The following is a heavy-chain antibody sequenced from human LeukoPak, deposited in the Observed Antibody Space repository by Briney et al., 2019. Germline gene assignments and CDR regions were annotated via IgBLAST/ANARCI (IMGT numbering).Heavy chain of an antibody. V-gene: IGHV3-30-3*01. CDR2: ISYDGNNK. CDR1: GFAFSSYA. D-gene: IGHD6-13*01. J-gene: IGHJ4*02. Sequence: GGSLRLSCAASGFAFSSYAMQWVRQAPGKGLEWVALISYDGNNKYYADSVKGRFTISRDNSKNTLYLQMNSLGAEDTAVYYCVRTWGSGYSAPPGDWGQGSLVTVSS. CDR3: VRTWGSGYSAPPGD.